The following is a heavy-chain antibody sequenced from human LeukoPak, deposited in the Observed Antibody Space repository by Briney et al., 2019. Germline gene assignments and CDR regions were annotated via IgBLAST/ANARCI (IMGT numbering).Heavy chain of an antibody. J-gene: IGHJ5*02. V-gene: IGHV3-23*01. Sequence: PGGSLRLSCAASGFTFSSYAMHWVRQAPGKGLEWVSAISGSGGSTYYADSVKGRFTISRDNSKNTLFVQMNSLRAEDTAAYYCVKCSLAAAETAWFDPWGQGTLVTVSS. CDR3: VKCSLAAAETAWFDP. D-gene: IGHD6-13*01. CDR2: ISGSGGST. CDR1: GFTFSSYA.